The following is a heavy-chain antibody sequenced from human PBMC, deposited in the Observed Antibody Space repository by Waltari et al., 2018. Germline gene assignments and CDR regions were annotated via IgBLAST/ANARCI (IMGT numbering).Heavy chain of an antibody. D-gene: IGHD1-1*01. CDR3: ATYIGASLGTASFDV. CDR1: GDSITTHRHY. Sequence: QLRLQESGPGLVKPSETLSLTCSVSGDSITTHRHYFGWIRQPPGQGLEWIATISYNGATYSSPSLKSRVTISRDTSKNQLSLTVDSVTATDTAVYYCATYIGASLGTASFDVWGQGTMVTVSS. CDR2: ISYNGAT. V-gene: IGHV4-39*01. J-gene: IGHJ3*01.